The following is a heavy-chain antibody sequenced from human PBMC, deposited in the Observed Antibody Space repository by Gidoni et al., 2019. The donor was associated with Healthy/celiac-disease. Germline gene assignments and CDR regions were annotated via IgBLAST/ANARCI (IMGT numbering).Heavy chain of an antibody. CDR1: GYSFTSYW. D-gene: IGHD6-6*01. V-gene: IGHV5-51*01. Sequence: EVQLVQSGAEVTQHGESLKISCKGSGYSFTSYWIGWVPQMPGKGLEWMGIIYPGDSDTRYSPSFQGQVTISADKSISTAYLQWSSLKASDTAMYYCASWESSSPGVIDYWGQGTLVTVSS. CDR3: ASWESSSPGVIDY. J-gene: IGHJ4*02. CDR2: IYPGDSDT.